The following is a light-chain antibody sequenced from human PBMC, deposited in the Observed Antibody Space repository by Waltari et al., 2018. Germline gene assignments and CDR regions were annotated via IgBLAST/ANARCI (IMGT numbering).Light chain of an antibody. V-gene: IGLV2-23*02. CDR2: AVS. CDR3: CSYAGSRTWV. Sequence: QSALTQHASVSGSPGQSISISCIGTSSDIGTFNLVSWYLQYPGTAPKLLIFAVSQRPSGVSNRFSGSKSGNTASLTISGLQAEDEAIYYCCSYAGSRTWVFGGGAKLTVL. J-gene: IGLJ3*02. CDR1: SSDIGTFNL.